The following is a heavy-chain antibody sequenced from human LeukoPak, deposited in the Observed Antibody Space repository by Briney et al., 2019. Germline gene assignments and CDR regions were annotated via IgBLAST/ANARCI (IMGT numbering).Heavy chain of an antibody. V-gene: IGHV3-23*01. CDR3: ASSGSYRFDY. D-gene: IGHD1-26*01. J-gene: IGHJ4*02. CDR1: GFTFSSYA. Sequence: PGGSPRLSCAASGFTFSSYAMSWVRQAPGKGLEWVSAISGSGGSTYYADSVKGRFTISRDNSKNTLYLQMNSLRDEDTAVYYCASSGSYRFDYWGQGTLVTVSS. CDR2: ISGSGGST.